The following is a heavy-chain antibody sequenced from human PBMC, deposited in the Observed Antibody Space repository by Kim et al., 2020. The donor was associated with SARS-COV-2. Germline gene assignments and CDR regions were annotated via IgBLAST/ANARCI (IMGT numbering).Heavy chain of an antibody. Sequence: GGSLRLSCAASGFTFSSYAMSWVRQAPGKGLEWVSAISGSCGSTYYADSVKGRFTISRDNSKNTLYLQMNSLRAEDTAVYYCAKSSGYYPYGMDVWGQGTTVTVSS. CDR2: ISGSCGST. D-gene: IGHD3-22*01. CDR1: GFTFSSYA. CDR3: AKSSGYYPYGMDV. V-gene: IGHV3-23*01. J-gene: IGHJ6*02.